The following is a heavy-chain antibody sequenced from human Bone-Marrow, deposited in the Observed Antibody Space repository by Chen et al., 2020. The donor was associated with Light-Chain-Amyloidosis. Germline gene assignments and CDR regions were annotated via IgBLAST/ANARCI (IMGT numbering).Heavy chain of an antibody. CDR1: GFTFSSFG. CDR3: ARDRIDNGDIPDY. V-gene: IGHV3-33*01. J-gene: IGHJ4*02. CDR2: ISSDGNKK. D-gene: IGHD2-15*01. Sequence: QVRLVESGGGVVQPGRSLRLSCAASGFTFSSFGMHWVRQGPGKGLEWVSVISSDGNKKYYGDSVKGRFTISRDNSKSTLYLQMSSLRAEDTAVYYCARDRIDNGDIPDYWGQGALVTVSS.